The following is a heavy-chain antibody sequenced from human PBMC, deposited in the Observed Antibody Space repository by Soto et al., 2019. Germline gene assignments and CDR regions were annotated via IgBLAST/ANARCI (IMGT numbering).Heavy chain of an antibody. D-gene: IGHD1-26*01. Sequence: SETLSLTCAVSGGSVSTGNWWGWVRQPPGKGLEWIGEIYHSGSTNDNPSLKSRVTISVDTSKNQFSLKLSSVTAADTAVYYCARRWGFTFDYWGQGTLVTVSS. CDR1: GGSVSTGNW. CDR3: ARRWGFTFDY. V-gene: IGHV4-4*02. J-gene: IGHJ4*02. CDR2: IYHSGST.